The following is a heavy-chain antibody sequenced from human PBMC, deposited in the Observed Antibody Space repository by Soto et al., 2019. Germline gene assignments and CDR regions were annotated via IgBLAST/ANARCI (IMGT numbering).Heavy chain of an antibody. CDR3: VQTTGWPGFDI. Sequence: EVQLVESGGGWIQPGGSLRLSFAASGFTVSSKYMTWVRQAPGKGLEWVSVIYGGGTTYYADSVKGRFTISRDNSKNTLYLQMNSLRAEDTAVYYCVQTTGWPGFDIWGQGTLVTVSS. D-gene: IGHD6-19*01. CDR2: IYGGGTT. CDR1: GFTVSSKY. J-gene: IGHJ4*02. V-gene: IGHV3-53*01.